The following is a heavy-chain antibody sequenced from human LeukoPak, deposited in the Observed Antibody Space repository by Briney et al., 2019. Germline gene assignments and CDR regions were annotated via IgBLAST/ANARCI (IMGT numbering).Heavy chain of an antibody. J-gene: IGHJ4*02. Sequence: PGGSLRLSCAASGFTFDDYAMHWVRQAPGKGLEWVSGISWNSGSIGYADSVKGRFTISRDNAKNSLYLQMNSLRVEDTAVYYCSGDHSGPQDFWGQGTLVTVSS. CDR1: GFTFDDYA. CDR3: SGDHSGPQDF. CDR2: ISWNSGSI. V-gene: IGHV3-9*01.